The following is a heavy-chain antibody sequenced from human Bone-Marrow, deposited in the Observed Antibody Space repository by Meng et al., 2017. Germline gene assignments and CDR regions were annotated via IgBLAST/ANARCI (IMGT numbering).Heavy chain of an antibody. V-gene: IGHV4-34*01. CDR1: GGSFSGYY. Sequence: GSLRLSCAVYGGSFSGYYWSWIRQPPGKGLEWIGEINHSGSTNYNPSLKSRVTISVDTSKNQFSLKLSPVTAADTAVYYCARLFVVTAIRALWGWYFDLWGRGTLVTVSS. J-gene: IGHJ2*01. CDR2: INHSGST. D-gene: IGHD2-21*02. CDR3: ARLFVVTAIRALWGWYFDL.